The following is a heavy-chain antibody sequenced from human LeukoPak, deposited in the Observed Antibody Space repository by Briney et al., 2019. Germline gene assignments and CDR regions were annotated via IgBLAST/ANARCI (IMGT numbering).Heavy chain of an antibody. CDR1: GGSISSSGYY. CDR3: ATPFATGYSSSWYSY. Sequence: SETLSLTCTVSGGSISSSGYYWGWIRQPPGKGLEWIGSVYYSGNTYYNPSLKSRVTISVDTSKNQFSLRLSSVTAADTAVYYCATPFATGYSSSWYSYWGQGTLVTVSS. V-gene: IGHV4-39*01. D-gene: IGHD6-13*01. J-gene: IGHJ4*02. CDR2: VYYSGNT.